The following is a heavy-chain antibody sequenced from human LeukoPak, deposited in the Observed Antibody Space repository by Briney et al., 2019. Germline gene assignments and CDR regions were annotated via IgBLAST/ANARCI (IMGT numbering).Heavy chain of an antibody. CDR3: ARRGYTYGL. V-gene: IGHV4-34*01. D-gene: IGHD5-18*01. CDR2: YNHFGST. J-gene: IGHJ4*02. Sequence: SETLSLTCAVSGGSFSGFYWSCIRQSPGKGLEWIGEYNHFGSTNYNPSLNNRVSISVDTSKNQFSLTPSSVSAADTAVYYCARRGYTYGLWGQGTLVTVSS. CDR1: GGSFSGFY.